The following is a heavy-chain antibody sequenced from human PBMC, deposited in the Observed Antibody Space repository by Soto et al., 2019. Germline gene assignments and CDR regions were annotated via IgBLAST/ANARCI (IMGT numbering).Heavy chain of an antibody. CDR1: GGSFSGYY. CDR2: INHSGST. D-gene: IGHD6-19*01. Sequence: SETLSLTCAVYGGSFSGYYWSWIRQPPGKGLEWIGEINHSGSTNYNPSFKSRVTISVDTSKNQFSLKLSSVTAADTAVYYCARGRQWLVSHYYYYYGMDVWGQGTTVTVSS. CDR3: ARGRQWLVSHYYYYYGMDV. V-gene: IGHV4-34*01. J-gene: IGHJ6*02.